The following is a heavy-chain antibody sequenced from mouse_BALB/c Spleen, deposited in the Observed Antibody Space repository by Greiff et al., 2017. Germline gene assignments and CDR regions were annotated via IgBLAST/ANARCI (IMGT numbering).Heavy chain of an antibody. J-gene: IGHJ2*01. CDR2: ISYSGST. V-gene: IGHV3-2*02. CDR1: GYSITSDYA. Sequence: EVKLQESGPGLVKPSQSLSLTCTVTGYSITSDYAWNWIRQFPGNKLEWMGYISYSGSTSYNPSLKSRISITRDTSKNQFFLQLNSVTTEDTATYYCAKEGGHSDGTFDYWGQGTTLTVSS. CDR3: AKEGGHSDGTFDY. D-gene: IGHD1-1*01.